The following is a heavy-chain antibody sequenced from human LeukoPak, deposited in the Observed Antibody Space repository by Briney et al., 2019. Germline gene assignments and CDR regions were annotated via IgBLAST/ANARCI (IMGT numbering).Heavy chain of an antibody. CDR2: ISGSGGST. CDR1: GFTFSSYA. CDR3: AKDLHPQTGTRRVGAFDI. V-gene: IGHV3-23*01. Sequence: RGSPRLSCAASGFTFSSYAMSWVRQAPGKGLEWVSAISGSGGSTYYADSVKGRFTISRDNSKNTLYLQMNSLRAEDTAVYYCAKDLHPQTGTRRVGAFDIWGQGTMVTVSS. D-gene: IGHD1-1*01. J-gene: IGHJ3*02.